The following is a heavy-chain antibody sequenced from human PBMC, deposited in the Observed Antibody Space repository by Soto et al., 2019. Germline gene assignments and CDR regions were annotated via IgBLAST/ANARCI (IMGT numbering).Heavy chain of an antibody. Sequence: ASVKVSCKASGYTFTSYGISWVRQAPGQGLEWMGWISAYNGNTNYAQKLQGRVTLTTDTSTSTAYMELRSLRSDDTAVYYCAREIRGLLSPSDFDYWGQGTLVTVSS. V-gene: IGHV1-18*01. J-gene: IGHJ4*02. D-gene: IGHD3-10*01. CDR1: GYTFTSYG. CDR3: AREIRGLLSPSDFDY. CDR2: ISAYNGNT.